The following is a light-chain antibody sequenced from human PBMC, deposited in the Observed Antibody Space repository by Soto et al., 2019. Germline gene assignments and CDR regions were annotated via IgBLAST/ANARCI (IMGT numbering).Light chain of an antibody. J-gene: IGKJ1*01. CDR2: GAS. V-gene: IGKV1-39*01. CDR3: KQSFTTPRT. Sequence: DIQMTQSPSTLSASVGDTVTVTCRASQSVSGWLAWYQQRPGKAPKLLIYGASTLHSGVQSNFSGSGSGTDFTLTISGLQLEDFATYYCKQSFTTPRTFGQGTKVDIK. CDR1: QSVSGW.